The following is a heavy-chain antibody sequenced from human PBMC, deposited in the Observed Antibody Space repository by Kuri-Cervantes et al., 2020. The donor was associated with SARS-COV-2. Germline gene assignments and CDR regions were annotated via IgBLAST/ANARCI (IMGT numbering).Heavy chain of an antibody. CDR2: IYTEGSTA. CDR1: GFSFSSYW. D-gene: IGHD3-3*01. Sequence: GGSLRLPCAASGFSFSSYWMHWVRQAPGKGLVWVSRIYTEGSTASYADSVKGRFTISRDNAKNTLFLQMNSLRAEDTAVYYCARDVDPYYDYWSGSAGYWGQGTLVTVSS. CDR3: ARDVDPYYDYWSGSAGY. V-gene: IGHV3-74*01. J-gene: IGHJ4*02.